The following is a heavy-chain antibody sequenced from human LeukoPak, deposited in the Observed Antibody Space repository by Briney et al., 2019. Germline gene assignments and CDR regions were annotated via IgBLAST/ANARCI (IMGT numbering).Heavy chain of an antibody. CDR1: GFTFSSYA. Sequence: GGSLRLSCAASGFTFSSYAMSRVRQAPGKGLEWVSAISGSGGSTYYADSVKGRFTISRDNSKNTLYLQMNSLRAEDTAVYYCAIYSSSWFQNYFDYWGQGTLVTVSS. V-gene: IGHV3-23*01. J-gene: IGHJ4*02. CDR3: AIYSSSWFQNYFDY. D-gene: IGHD6-13*01. CDR2: ISGSGGST.